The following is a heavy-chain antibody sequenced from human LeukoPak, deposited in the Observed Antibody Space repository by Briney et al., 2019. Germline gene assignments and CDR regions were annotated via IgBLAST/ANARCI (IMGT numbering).Heavy chain of an antibody. CDR1: GASIRGSITSGTYY. CDR3: ARSTNRVDS. Sequence: PLETLSLTCTVSGASIRGSITSGTYYWNWIRQPAGKGLEWIGRMYNSGTTINYNPSLKSRVTISVDTSKNQFSLNVTSVTAADTAVYYCARSTNRVDSWGQGTLVTVSS. CDR2: MYNSGTT. V-gene: IGHV4-61*02. D-gene: IGHD1-14*01. J-gene: IGHJ4*02.